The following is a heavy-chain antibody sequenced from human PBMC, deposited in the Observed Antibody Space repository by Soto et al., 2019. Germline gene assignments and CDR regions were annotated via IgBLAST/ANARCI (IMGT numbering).Heavy chain of an antibody. J-gene: IGHJ6*02. CDR3: ARTSMQSRGYSYGHGGMDV. CDR1: GYSFTSYW. V-gene: IGHV5-10-1*01. D-gene: IGHD5-18*01. CDR2: IYPSDSYT. Sequence: GESLKISCKGSGYSFTSYWIGWVRQMPGKGLEWMGIIYPSDSYTNYSPSFQGHVTISADESISTAYLQWSSLKASDTAMYYCARTSMQSRGYSYGHGGMDVWGQGTTVTVSS.